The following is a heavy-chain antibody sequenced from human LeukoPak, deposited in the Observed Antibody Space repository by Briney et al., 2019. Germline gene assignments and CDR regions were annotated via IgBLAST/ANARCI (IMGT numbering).Heavy chain of an antibody. Sequence: GGSLRLSCAASGFTFSSYTMNWVRQAPGKGLEWVSSISRRSTYIYYADSVKGRFTISRDNAKNSLFLQMDSLRADDTAVYYCARADSSGYYLVGGFDIWGQGTIVTVSS. CDR3: ARADSSGYYLVGGFDI. V-gene: IGHV3-21*01. CDR2: ISRRSTYI. J-gene: IGHJ3*02. D-gene: IGHD3-22*01. CDR1: GFTFSSYT.